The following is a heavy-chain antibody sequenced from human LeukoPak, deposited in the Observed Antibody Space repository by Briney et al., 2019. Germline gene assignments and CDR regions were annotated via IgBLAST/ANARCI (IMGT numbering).Heavy chain of an antibody. Sequence: ASVTVSCKASGYTFTCYGISWVRQAPGQGLEWMGWISAYNGNTNYAQKLQGRVTMTTDTSTSTAYMELRSLRSDDTAVYYCAREFCGGDCYSGQYYFDYWGQGTLVTVSS. CDR2: ISAYNGNT. CDR1: GYTFTCYG. V-gene: IGHV1-18*01. D-gene: IGHD2-21*02. J-gene: IGHJ4*02. CDR3: AREFCGGDCYSGQYYFDY.